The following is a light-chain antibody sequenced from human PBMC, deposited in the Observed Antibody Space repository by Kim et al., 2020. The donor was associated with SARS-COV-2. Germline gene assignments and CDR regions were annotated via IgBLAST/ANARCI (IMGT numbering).Light chain of an antibody. CDR1: KLGDKY. V-gene: IGLV3-1*01. CDR2: EDS. J-gene: IGLJ3*02. CDR3: QAWDSSTGV. Sequence: VSPGQTASITCSGDKLGDKYVCWYQQKPGQSPVRVIYEDSRRPSGIPERFLGSNSGNTATLTISGTQAMDEAVYYCQAWDSSTGVFGGGTQLTVL.